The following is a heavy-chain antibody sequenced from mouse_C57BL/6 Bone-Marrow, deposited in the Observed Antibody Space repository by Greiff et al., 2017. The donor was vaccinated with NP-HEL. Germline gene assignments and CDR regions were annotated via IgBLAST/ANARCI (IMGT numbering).Heavy chain of an antibody. CDR3: ANYYRSSYYWFAY. V-gene: IGHV1-7*01. CDR2: INPSSGYT. Sequence: QVQLQQSGAELAKPGASVKLSCKASGYTFTSYWMHWVKQRPGQGLEWIGYINPSSGYTKYNQKFKDKATLTADKSSSTAYMQLSSLTYEDSAVYYCANYYRSSYYWFAYWGQGTLVTVSA. D-gene: IGHD1-1*01. CDR1: GYTFTSYW. J-gene: IGHJ3*01.